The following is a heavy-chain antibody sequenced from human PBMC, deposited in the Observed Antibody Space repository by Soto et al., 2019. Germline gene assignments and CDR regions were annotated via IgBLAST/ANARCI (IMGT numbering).Heavy chain of an antibody. CDR3: ARGVVVPAAMLGWFDP. Sequence: GASVKVSCKASGYTFTSYYMHWVRQAPGQGLEWMGIINPSGGSTSYAQKFQGRVTMTRDTSTSTVYMELSSLRSEDTAVYYCARGVVVPAAMLGWFDPWGQGTLVTVSS. CDR1: GYTFTSYY. CDR2: INPSGGST. V-gene: IGHV1-46*03. J-gene: IGHJ5*02. D-gene: IGHD2-2*01.